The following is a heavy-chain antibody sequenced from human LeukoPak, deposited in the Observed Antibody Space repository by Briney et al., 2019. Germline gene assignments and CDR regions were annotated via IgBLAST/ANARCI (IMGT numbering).Heavy chain of an antibody. CDR2: MNPNSGNT. V-gene: IGHV1-18*01. J-gene: IGHJ4*02. Sequence: GASVKVSCKASGYTFTSYDINWVRQATGQGLEWMGWMNPNSGNTNYAQKLQGRVTMTTDTSTSTAYMELRSLRSDDTAVYYCARELHTTVTTGFDYWGQGTLVTVSS. CDR1: GYTFTSYD. CDR3: ARELHTTVTTGFDY. D-gene: IGHD4-17*01.